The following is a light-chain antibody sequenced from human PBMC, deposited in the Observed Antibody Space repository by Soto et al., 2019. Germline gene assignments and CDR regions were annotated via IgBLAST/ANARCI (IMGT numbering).Light chain of an antibody. CDR1: SSNIGAGYD. Sequence: QLVLTQPPSVSGAPGQRVTISCTGNSSNIGAGYDVHWYQQLPGTAPKLLINGNNNRPSGVPDRFSGSKSGTSASLAITGLQSEDEADYYCQSFDSSLSASVFGGGTKLTVL. J-gene: IGLJ3*02. CDR3: QSFDSSLSASV. CDR2: GNN. V-gene: IGLV1-40*01.